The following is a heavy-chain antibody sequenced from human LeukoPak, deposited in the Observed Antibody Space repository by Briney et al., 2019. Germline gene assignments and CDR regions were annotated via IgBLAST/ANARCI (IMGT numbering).Heavy chain of an antibody. CDR2: IYYSGST. Sequence: SETLPLTCTVSGGSISSYYWSWIRQPPGKGLEWIGYIYYSGSTNYNPSLKSRVTISVDTSKNQFSLKLSSVTAADTAVYYCARTKPGAVPGDFDYWGQGTLVTASS. V-gene: IGHV4-59*01. CDR1: GGSISSYY. J-gene: IGHJ4*02. D-gene: IGHD6-19*01. CDR3: ARTKPGAVPGDFDY.